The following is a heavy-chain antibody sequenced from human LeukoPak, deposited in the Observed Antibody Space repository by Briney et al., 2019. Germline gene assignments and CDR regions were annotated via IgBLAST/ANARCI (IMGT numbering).Heavy chain of an antibody. Sequence: GGSLRLSCAASGFTFTRNAMAWVHQAPGKGLEWVSAIDGSGGTTFYADSVKGRVTISRVQSTNTVYLQMNSLRADDTAVYYCAKAHCSSTSCSRADNWGQGTLVTVSS. D-gene: IGHD2-2*01. V-gene: IGHV3-23*01. J-gene: IGHJ4*02. CDR1: GFTFTRNA. CDR3: AKAHCSSTSCSRADN. CDR2: IDGSGGTT.